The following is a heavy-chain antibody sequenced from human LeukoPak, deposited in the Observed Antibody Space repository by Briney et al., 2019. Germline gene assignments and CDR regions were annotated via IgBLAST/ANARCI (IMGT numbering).Heavy chain of an antibody. CDR1: GFTFSDYY. J-gene: IGHJ3*02. CDR3: ARVHSWEAFDI. Sequence: KSGGSLRLSCSASGFTFSDYYMSWIRQAPGKGLEWVSYISGSDSTIYYADSVKGRFTISRDNAKNSLYLQMNSLRAEDTAVYYCARVHSWEAFDIWGQGTVVTVSS. D-gene: IGHD6-13*01. CDR2: ISGSDSTI. V-gene: IGHV3-11*01.